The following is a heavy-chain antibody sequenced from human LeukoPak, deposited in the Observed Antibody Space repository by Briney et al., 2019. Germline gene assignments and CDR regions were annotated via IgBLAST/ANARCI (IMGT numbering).Heavy chain of an antibody. Sequence: GGSLRLSCAASGFTFSSYSMNWVRQAPGKGLEWVSSISSSSSYIYYADSVKGRFTISRDNAKNPLYLQMNSLRAEDTAVYYCAREPTYYYDSSGLYYFDYWGQGTLVTVSS. CDR2: ISSSSSYI. J-gene: IGHJ4*02. V-gene: IGHV3-21*01. CDR3: AREPTYYYDSSGLYYFDY. CDR1: GFTFSSYS. D-gene: IGHD3-22*01.